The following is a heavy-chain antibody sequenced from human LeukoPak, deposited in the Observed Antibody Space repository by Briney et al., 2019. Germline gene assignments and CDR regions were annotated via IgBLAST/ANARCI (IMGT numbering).Heavy chain of an antibody. CDR2: IYYSGST. CDR1: GGSISSGDYY. CDR3: ARGMYNWNGVVLDYFDY. V-gene: IGHV4-30-4*01. D-gene: IGHD1-1*01. J-gene: IGHJ4*02. Sequence: SQTLSLTCTVSGGSISSGDYYWSWIRQPPGKGLEWIGYIYYSGSTNYNPSPKSRVTISVDTSKNQFSLKLSSVTAADTAVYYCARGMYNWNGVVLDYFDYWGQGTLVTVSS.